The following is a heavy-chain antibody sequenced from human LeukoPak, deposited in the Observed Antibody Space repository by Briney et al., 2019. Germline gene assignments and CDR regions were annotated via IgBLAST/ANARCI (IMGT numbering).Heavy chain of an antibody. CDR3: ARGLGYRPTQGSGYPVYFDY. V-gene: IGHV3-48*04. CDR2: ISSSGSTI. Sequence: GGSLRLSCAASGFTFSSYWMSWVRQAPGKGLEWVSYISSSGSTIYYADSVKGRFTISRDNAKNSLYLQMNSLRAEDTAVYYCARGLGYRPTQGSGYPVYFDYWGQGTLVTVSS. D-gene: IGHD3-22*01. CDR1: GFTFSSYW. J-gene: IGHJ4*02.